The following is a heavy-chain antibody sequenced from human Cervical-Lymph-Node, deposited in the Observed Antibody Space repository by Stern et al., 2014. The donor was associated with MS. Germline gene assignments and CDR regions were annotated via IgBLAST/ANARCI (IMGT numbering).Heavy chain of an antibody. V-gene: IGHV2-5*02. D-gene: IGHD2-2*01. Sequence: QITLKESGPTLVKPTQTLMLTCTFSGFSLSTSGVGVGWIRQPPGKALEWLAFIYWDDSKRYSPSLKNRLTITKDTSKNQVVLTMNNMDPVDTATFYCATHAPGVVPAALDYWGQGTLVTVS. CDR1: GFSLSTSGVG. J-gene: IGHJ4*02. CDR2: IYWDDSK. CDR3: ATHAPGVVPAALDY.